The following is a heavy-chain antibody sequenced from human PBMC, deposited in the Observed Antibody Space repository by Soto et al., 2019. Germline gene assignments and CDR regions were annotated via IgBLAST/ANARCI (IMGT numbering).Heavy chain of an antibody. J-gene: IGHJ6*02. CDR2: INYRGTT. CDR1: GGSISSYF. D-gene: IGHD2-2*01. Sequence: PSETLSLTCTVSGGSISSYFWSGSRQSPGKGREGLAYINYRGTTDYNTSLRSRVTISVDTSKNQFSLNLRSVTGADTAVYYCASGPGEVAAANYSYKYYGMDVWGQGTTVTVSS. V-gene: IGHV4-59*12. CDR3: ASGPGEVAAANYSYKYYGMDV.